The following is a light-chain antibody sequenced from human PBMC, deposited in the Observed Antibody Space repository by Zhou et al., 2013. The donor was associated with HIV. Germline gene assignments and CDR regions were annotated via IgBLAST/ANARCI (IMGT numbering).Light chain of an antibody. Sequence: EIVLTQSPGTLSLSPGERATLSCRASQSVSSNLAWYQQKPGQAPRLLLYAASTRATGVPARFSGSGSGTEFTLTISSLQSEDFAVYYCQQYNNWPPSSLTFGGGTKVDIK. CDR1: QSVSSN. V-gene: IGKV3-15*01. J-gene: IGKJ4*01. CDR3: QQYNNWPPSSLT. CDR2: AAS.